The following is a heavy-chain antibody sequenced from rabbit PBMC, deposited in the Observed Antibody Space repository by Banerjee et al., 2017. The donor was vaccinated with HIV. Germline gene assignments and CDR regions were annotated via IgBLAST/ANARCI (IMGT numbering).Heavy chain of an antibody. V-gene: IGHV1S40*01. CDR3: ARDPGSIDYTL. J-gene: IGHJ3*01. D-gene: IGHD8-1*01. CDR2: IYTGSGST. Sequence: QSLEETGGDLVKPGASLTLTCTASGLSFSSSYYMCWVRQAPGKGLEWIGCIYTGSGSTLCARCAKGAFAIAKTSPSTVIVQMASLTAADTATCFCARDPGSIDYTLWGQGALVTVS. CDR1: GLSFSSSYY.